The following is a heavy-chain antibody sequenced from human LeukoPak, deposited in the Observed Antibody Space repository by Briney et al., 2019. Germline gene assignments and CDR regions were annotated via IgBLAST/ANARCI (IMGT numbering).Heavy chain of an antibody. CDR1: GGTFSNYA. D-gene: IGHD2-15*01. CDR3: ARVVAATLNYYYGMDV. Sequence: ASVKVSCKASGGTFSNYAISWVRQAPGQGLEWMGRIIPILGIANYAQKFQGRVTITADKSTSTAYMELSSLRSEDTAVYYCARVVAATLNYYYGMDVWGQGTTVTVSS. CDR2: IIPILGIA. V-gene: IGHV1-69*04. J-gene: IGHJ6*02.